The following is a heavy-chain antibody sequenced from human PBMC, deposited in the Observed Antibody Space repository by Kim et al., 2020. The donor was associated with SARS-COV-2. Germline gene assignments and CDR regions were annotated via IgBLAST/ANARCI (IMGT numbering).Heavy chain of an antibody. CDR3: AREGDGYIEPEGGGDY. Sequence: SVKVSCKASGGTFSSYAISWVRQAPGQGLEWMGGIIPIFGTANYAQKFQGRVTITADESTSTAYMELSSLRSEDTAVYYCAREGDGYIEPEGGGDYWGQGTLVTVSS. D-gene: IGHD5-12*01. CDR2: IIPIFGTA. CDR1: GGTFSSYA. V-gene: IGHV1-69*13. J-gene: IGHJ4*02.